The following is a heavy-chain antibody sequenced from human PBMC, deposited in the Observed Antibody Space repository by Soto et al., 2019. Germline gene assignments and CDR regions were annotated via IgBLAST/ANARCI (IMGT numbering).Heavy chain of an antibody. Sequence: GGSLRLSCAASGFTFSGSGMHWVRQAPGKGLEWLAVISYDGSDKYFADSVKGRFTVSRDNSKNTLFLQMNSLGAEDTAVYYCAIDVFSSRYSGMAVWGQGTTVTVSS. CDR1: GFTFSGSG. CDR3: AIDVFSSRYSGMAV. V-gene: IGHV3-30*03. J-gene: IGHJ6*02. CDR2: ISYDGSDK.